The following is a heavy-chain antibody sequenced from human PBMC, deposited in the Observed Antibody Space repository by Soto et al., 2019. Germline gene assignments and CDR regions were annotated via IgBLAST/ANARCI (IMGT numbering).Heavy chain of an antibody. CDR1: GGSISGSNHY. Sequence: SETLSLTCSVSGGSISGSNHYWNWIRQSPGKGPEWIGYIFSSGNTYNNPSLNTRAALSVDTFKNQFSLMLTSVIAADTAVYYCARAKLGELLLLDFWGQGILVTVSS. D-gene: IGHD3-16*01. J-gene: IGHJ4*02. V-gene: IGHV4-30-4*02. CDR3: ARAKLGELLLLDF. CDR2: IFSSGNT.